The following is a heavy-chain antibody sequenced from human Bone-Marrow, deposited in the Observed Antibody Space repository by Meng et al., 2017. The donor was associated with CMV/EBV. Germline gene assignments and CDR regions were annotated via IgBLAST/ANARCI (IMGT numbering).Heavy chain of an antibody. Sequence: GGSLRLSWPASGLTSRNAWMSWVRKAPGKGREWVGRIKRTTDGGTTDYAAPVKGRFTISRDDSKNTLYLQMNSLKTEDTAVFYCTTEEFRWLHLAYYYYGMDVWGQGTTVTVSS. CDR1: GLTSRNAW. V-gene: IGHV3-15*01. J-gene: IGHJ6*02. CDR2: IKRTTDGGTT. D-gene: IGHD5-24*01. CDR3: TTEEFRWLHLAYYYYGMDV.